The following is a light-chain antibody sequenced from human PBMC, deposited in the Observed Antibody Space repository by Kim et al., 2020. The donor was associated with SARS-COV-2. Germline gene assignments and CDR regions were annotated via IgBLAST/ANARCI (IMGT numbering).Light chain of an antibody. CDR2: WAS. Sequence: DIVMTQSPDSLTVSLGERARINCKSSQSVLFSSNNLNYLAWYQQRPGQTPRLLIYWASTRDSGVPERFSGSGSGTDFTLTISSLQAEDVATYYCQQYYATPITFGQGIRLEIK. J-gene: IGKJ5*01. V-gene: IGKV4-1*01. CDR3: QQYYATPIT. CDR1: QSVLFSSNNLNY.